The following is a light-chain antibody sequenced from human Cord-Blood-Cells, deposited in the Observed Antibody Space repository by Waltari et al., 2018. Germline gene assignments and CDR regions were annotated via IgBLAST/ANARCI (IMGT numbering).Light chain of an antibody. CDR2: QDS. Sequence: SYELTQPPSVYVSPGQTASITGPGDKLGDKYACWYQQKPGQSPVLVIYQDSKRPSGIPERFSGSNSGNTATLTISGTQAMDEADYYCQAWDSSTVVFGGGTKLTVL. CDR1: KLGDKY. V-gene: IGLV3-1*01. CDR3: QAWDSSTVV. J-gene: IGLJ2*01.